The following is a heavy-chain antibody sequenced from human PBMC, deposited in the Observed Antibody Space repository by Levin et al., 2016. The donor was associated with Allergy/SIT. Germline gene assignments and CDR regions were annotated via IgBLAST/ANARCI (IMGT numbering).Heavy chain of an antibody. J-gene: IGHJ4*02. Sequence: GGSLRLSCAASGFTFSSYWMHWARQAPGKGLVWVSRINSDGSSTSYADSVKGRFTISRDNSKNTLYLQMNSLRAEDTAVYYCAKELPGPMVRVGATGDYWGQGTLVTVSS. V-gene: IGHV3-74*01. CDR2: INSDGSST. D-gene: IGHD1-26*01. CDR3: AKELPGPMVRVGATGDY. CDR1: GFTFSSYW.